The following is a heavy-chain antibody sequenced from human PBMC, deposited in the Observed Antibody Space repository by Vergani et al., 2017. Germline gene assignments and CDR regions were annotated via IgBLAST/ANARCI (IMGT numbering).Heavy chain of an antibody. CDR3: ARDLQGATDAFDI. J-gene: IGHJ3*02. V-gene: IGHV3-15*01. D-gene: IGHD1-26*01. CDR2: IKSQIDGGTT. CDR1: GFSFSNAW. Sequence: EVQLVESGGGLVKPGGSLRLSCAASGFSFSNAWMTWVRQGPGKGLEWVGRIKSQIDGGTTDYASPVKGRFTISRDNSKNTLYLQMNSLRAEDTAVYYCARDLQGATDAFDIWGQGTMVTVSS.